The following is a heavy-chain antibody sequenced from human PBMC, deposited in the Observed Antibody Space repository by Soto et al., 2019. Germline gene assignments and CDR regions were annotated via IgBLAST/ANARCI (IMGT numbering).Heavy chain of an antibody. V-gene: IGHV4-34*01. CDR3: ARVRFPGPPLDY. CDR2: INHSGST. CDR1: GGSFSGYY. Sequence: SETLSLTCAVYGGSFSGYYWSWIRQPPGKGLEWIGEINHSGSTNYNPSLKSRVTISVDTSKNQFSLKLSSVTAADTAVYYCARVRFPGPPLDYWGQGTLVTVSS. J-gene: IGHJ4*02.